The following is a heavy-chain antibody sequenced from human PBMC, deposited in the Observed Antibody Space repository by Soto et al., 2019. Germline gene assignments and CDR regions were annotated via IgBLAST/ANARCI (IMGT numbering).Heavy chain of an antibody. Sequence: PGGSLRLSCAASGFTVSSNYMSWVRQAPGKGLEWVSVIYSGGSTYYADSVKGRFTISRDNSKNTLYLQMNSLRAEDTAVYYCARSQGTMVRGVIAPRYFDYWGQGTLVTVSS. J-gene: IGHJ4*02. CDR3: ARSQGTMVRGVIAPRYFDY. D-gene: IGHD3-10*01. CDR1: GFTVSSNY. V-gene: IGHV3-53*01. CDR2: IYSGGST.